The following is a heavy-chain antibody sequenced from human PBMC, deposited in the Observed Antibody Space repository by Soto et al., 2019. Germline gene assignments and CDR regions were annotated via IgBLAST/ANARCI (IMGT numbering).Heavy chain of an antibody. Sequence: QVQLVQSGAEVKKPGASVKVSCKASGYTFTSYAMHWVRQAPGQRLEWMGWINAGNGNTKYSQKFQGRVTITRDTPASTAYMELSSLRSEDTAVYYWAKSATVPAAIAYWGQGTLVTVSS. D-gene: IGHD2-2*02. CDR3: AKSATVPAAIAY. V-gene: IGHV1-3*01. CDR1: GYTFTSYA. CDR2: INAGNGNT. J-gene: IGHJ4*02.